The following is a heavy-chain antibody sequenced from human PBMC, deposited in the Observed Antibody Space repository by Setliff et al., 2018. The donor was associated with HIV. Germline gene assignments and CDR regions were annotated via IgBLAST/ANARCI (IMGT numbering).Heavy chain of an antibody. J-gene: IGHJ1*01. Sequence: SETLSLTCSVSGGSVSSGSYYWGWIRQPPGKGLEWIGTLYFTGSTYYNPSLKSRVTISVDTSKNQFSLKLSSVTAADTAVYYCAIQYGAVKSVVTVVAKYFPHWGQGTLVTVSS. D-gene: IGHD2-21*02. CDR2: LYFTGST. V-gene: IGHV4-39*01. CDR3: AIQYGAVKSVVTVVAKYFPH. CDR1: GGSVSSGSYY.